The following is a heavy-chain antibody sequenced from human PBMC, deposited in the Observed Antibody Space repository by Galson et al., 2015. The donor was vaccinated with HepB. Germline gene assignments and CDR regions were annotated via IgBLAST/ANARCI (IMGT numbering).Heavy chain of an antibody. CDR3: AKDYFDSSGGTYYYYGMDA. J-gene: IGHJ6*02. CDR2: ITWDGKTT. V-gene: IGHV3-43D*03. CDR1: GFRFEHYT. Sequence: SLRLSCAASGFRFEHYTMHWVRQIPGKSLEWLSFITWDGKTTSYADSARGRFLISRDNNKNSLYLEMKSLRVDDTALYYCAKDYFDSSGGTYYYYGMDAWGPGTTVTVAS. D-gene: IGHD3-22*01.